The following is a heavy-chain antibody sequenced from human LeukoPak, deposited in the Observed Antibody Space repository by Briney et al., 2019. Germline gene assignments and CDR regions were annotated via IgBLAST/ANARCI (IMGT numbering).Heavy chain of an antibody. Sequence: GSLRLSCAASGFTVSSNYMSWFRQPPGKGLEWIGYIYYSGSTNYNPSLKSRVTISVDTSKNQFSLKLSSVTAADTAVYYCARGGWYEDYWGQGTLVIVSS. CDR3: ARGGWYEDY. CDR2: IYYSGST. J-gene: IGHJ4*02. D-gene: IGHD6-19*01. CDR1: GFTVSSNY. V-gene: IGHV4-59*02.